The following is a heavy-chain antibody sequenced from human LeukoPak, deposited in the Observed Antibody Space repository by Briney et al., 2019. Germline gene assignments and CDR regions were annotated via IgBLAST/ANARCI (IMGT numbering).Heavy chain of an antibody. CDR1: GGTFSSYA. CDR2: IIPILGIA. D-gene: IGHD3-10*01. Sequence: SVKVSCKAPGGTFSSYAISWVRQAPGQGLEWMGRIIPILGIANYAQKFQGRVTITADKSTSTAYMELSSLRSEGTAVYYCARVDDGSGSYYSVYWGQGTLVTVSS. V-gene: IGHV1-69*04. J-gene: IGHJ4*02. CDR3: ARVDDGSGSYYSVY.